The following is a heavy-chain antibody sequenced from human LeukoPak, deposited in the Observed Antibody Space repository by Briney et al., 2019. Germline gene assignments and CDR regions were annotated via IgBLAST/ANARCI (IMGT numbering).Heavy chain of an antibody. Sequence: ASVKVSCKASGYTFTGYYMHWVRQAPGQGLEWMGIINPSGGSTSYAQKFQGRVTMTRDMSTSTVYMELSSLRSEDTAVYYCARDGGPLWFGELLPSYFDYWGQGTLVTVSS. V-gene: IGHV1-46*01. CDR1: GYTFTGYY. CDR3: ARDGGPLWFGELLPSYFDY. D-gene: IGHD3-10*01. CDR2: INPSGGST. J-gene: IGHJ4*02.